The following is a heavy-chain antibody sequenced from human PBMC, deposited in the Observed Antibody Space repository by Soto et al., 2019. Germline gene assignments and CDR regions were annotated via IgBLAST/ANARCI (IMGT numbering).Heavy chain of an antibody. D-gene: IGHD3-16*01. J-gene: IGHJ4*02. CDR3: ARHLGGDGPR. V-gene: IGHV4-34*01. Sequence: LSLTCAVYGGSFSGYYWTWIRQPPGTGLEWIGEINHSGSTNYNPSLKSRVTISVDTSKNQFSLKLTSVTAADTAVYYCARHLGGDGPRWGQGTLVTVS. CDR2: INHSGST. CDR1: GGSFSGYY.